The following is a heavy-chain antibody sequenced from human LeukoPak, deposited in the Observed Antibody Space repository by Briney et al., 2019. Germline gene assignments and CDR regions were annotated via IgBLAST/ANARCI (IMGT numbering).Heavy chain of an antibody. CDR1: GGSISSYY. Sequence: SETLSLTCTVSGGSISSYYWSWIRQPAGKGLEWIGRIYTSGSTNYNPSLRSRVTMSVDTSKNQFSLKLSSVTAADTAVYYCARLGYSSSWFDYLGQGTLVTVSS. D-gene: IGHD6-13*01. J-gene: IGHJ4*02. CDR3: ARLGYSSSWFDY. CDR2: IYTSGST. V-gene: IGHV4-4*07.